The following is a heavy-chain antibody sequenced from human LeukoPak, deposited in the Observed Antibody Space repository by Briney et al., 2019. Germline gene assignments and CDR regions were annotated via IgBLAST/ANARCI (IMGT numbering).Heavy chain of an antibody. CDR2: MWYDGSKE. CDR3: AKMIDNIGQQAGQHIPAYLDY. Sequence: GGSLRLSCAASGFTLSSHGMHWVRQAPGKGLEWVAGMWYDGSKEDYADSVKGRFTISRDMSKNTLNLQMNSLRVEDTALYYCAKMIDNIGQQAGQHIPAYLDYWGRGTLVTVSS. D-gene: IGHD2-21*01. CDR1: GFTLSSHG. J-gene: IGHJ4*02. V-gene: IGHV3-33*03.